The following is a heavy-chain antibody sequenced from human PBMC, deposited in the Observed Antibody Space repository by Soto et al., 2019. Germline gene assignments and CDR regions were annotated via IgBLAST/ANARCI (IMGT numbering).Heavy chain of an antibody. Sequence: GGSLRLSCAASGFTFSSYGMHWVHQAPGKGLEWVAVIWYDGSNKYYADSVKGRFTISRDNSKNTLYLQMNSLRAEDTAVYYCAREVWPAEYYFDYWGQGNLVTVSS. CDR3: AREVWPAEYYFDY. J-gene: IGHJ4*02. CDR1: GFTFSSYG. CDR2: IWYDGSNK. D-gene: IGHD3-16*01. V-gene: IGHV3-33*01.